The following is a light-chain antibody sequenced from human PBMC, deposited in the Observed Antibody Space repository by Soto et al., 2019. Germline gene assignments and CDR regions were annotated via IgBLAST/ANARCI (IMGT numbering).Light chain of an antibody. V-gene: IGLV2-14*01. CDR1: SSDVGGYNY. CDR3: SSYVSSGTYV. J-gene: IGLJ1*01. Sequence: QSVLTQPASVSGSPGQSIAISCTGTSSDVGGYNYVSWYQEHPGKAPKLIIYDVSNRPSGVSNRFSGSKSGNTASLTISGLQAEDEADYYCSSYVSSGTYVFGTGTKVTVL. CDR2: DVS.